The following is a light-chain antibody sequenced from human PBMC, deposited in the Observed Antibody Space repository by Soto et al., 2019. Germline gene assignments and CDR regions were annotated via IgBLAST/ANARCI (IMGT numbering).Light chain of an antibody. CDR1: QSLTRN. CDR2: DAS. Sequence: EIVMTQSPATLSVSPGERVTLSCRASQSLTRNLAWYQHKPGQAPRLLIYDASNRATGVPARFSGGGSGTDFTLTISRLEPEDFAVYYCQQFGGSPITLGQGTRLEIK. V-gene: IGKV3-20*01. CDR3: QQFGGSPIT. J-gene: IGKJ5*01.